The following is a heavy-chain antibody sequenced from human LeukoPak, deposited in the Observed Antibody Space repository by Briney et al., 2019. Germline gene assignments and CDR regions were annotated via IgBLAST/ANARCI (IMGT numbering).Heavy chain of an antibody. V-gene: IGHV3-48*01. Sequence: GGSLRLSCAASGFTFSSYAMSWVRQAPGKGLEWLSYISTTSETIYYGDSVKGRFNISRDNAKNFLYLQMDSLRAEDTAVYFCATYHDTTGYFKEAFEMWGQGTFVTVSS. CDR2: ISTTSETI. CDR3: ATYHDTTGYFKEAFEM. J-gene: IGHJ3*02. CDR1: GFTFSSYA. D-gene: IGHD3-22*01.